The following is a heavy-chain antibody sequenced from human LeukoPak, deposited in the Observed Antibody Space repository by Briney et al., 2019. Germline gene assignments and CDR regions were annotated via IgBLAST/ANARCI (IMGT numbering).Heavy chain of an antibody. CDR2: IYSGGST. D-gene: IGHD3-10*01. J-gene: IGHJ4*02. CDR1: GFTVSSKY. V-gene: IGHV3-53*05. Sequence: GGSLRLSCAASGFTVSSKYMSWVRQAPGKGLEWVSVIYSGGSTYYADSVKGRFTISRDNSKNTLYLQMNSLRAEDTAVYYCARDVASVLLWFGPFDYWGQGTLVTVSS. CDR3: ARDVASVLLWFGPFDY.